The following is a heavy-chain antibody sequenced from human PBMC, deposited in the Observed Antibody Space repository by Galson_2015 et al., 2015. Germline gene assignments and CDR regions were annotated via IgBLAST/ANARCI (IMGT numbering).Heavy chain of an antibody. Sequence: SLRLSCAASGFTFSSYAMSWVRQAPGKGLEWVSAISASGGSTYYADSVKGRFTISRDDTKNTPFMQMNSLRAEDTAVYYCAKSGVGIAAAITDWGQGTLVTVSS. CDR1: GFTFSSYA. CDR3: AKSGVGIAAAITD. D-gene: IGHD6-13*01. CDR2: ISASGGST. V-gene: IGHV3-23*01. J-gene: IGHJ4*02.